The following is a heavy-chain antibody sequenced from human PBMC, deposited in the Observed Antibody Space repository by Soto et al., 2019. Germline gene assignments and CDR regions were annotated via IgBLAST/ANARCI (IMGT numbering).Heavy chain of an antibody. D-gene: IGHD2-21*02. V-gene: IGHV3-21*01. J-gene: IGHJ5*02. CDR1: GFTFSSNS. CDR2: ISSSSSYI. Sequence: GGSLRLSCAASGFTFSSNSMNWVRQAPGKGLEWVSSISSSSSYIYYADSVKGRFTISRDNAKNSLYLQMNSLRAEDTAVYYCARASIVVVTAIPYWFDPWGQGTLVTVSS. CDR3: ARASIVVVTAIPYWFDP.